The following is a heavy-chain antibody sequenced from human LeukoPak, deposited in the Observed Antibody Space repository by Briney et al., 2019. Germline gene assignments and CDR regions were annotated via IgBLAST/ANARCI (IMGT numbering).Heavy chain of an antibody. CDR1: GFTFSSYS. Sequence: GGSLRLSCAASGFTFSSYSMNWVRQAPGKGLEWLSYISSSSSTIYYADSVKGRFTISRDNAKNSLYLEMNSLRAEDTAVYYCARADSNIAARRIGFDYWGQGTLVTVSS. CDR2: ISSSSSTI. J-gene: IGHJ4*02. D-gene: IGHD6-6*01. V-gene: IGHV3-48*04. CDR3: ARADSNIAARRIGFDY.